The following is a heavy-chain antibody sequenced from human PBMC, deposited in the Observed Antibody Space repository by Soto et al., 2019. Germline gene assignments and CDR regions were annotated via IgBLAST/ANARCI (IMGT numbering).Heavy chain of an antibody. J-gene: IGHJ4*02. D-gene: IGHD6-13*01. Sequence: EVQLLDFGGGLVQPGGSLRLSCAVSGFTFSSNVMSWVRQPPGKGLEWVSGISGGGGSTYYADSVKGRFTISRDNSKNTLYLQMNSLRADDTAVYSCAKDGRSSSWTYYFDYWGQGSLVTVSS. V-gene: IGHV3-23*01. CDR2: ISGGGGST. CDR3: AKDGRSSSWTYYFDY. CDR1: GFTFSSNV.